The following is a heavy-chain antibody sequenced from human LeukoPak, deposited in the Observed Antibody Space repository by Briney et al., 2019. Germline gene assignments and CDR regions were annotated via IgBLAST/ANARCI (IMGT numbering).Heavy chain of an antibody. V-gene: IGHV3-48*04. J-gene: IGHJ4*02. Sequence: GGSLRLSCAASGFTFSSYGMSWVRQAPGKGLEWISYISSSGSTIYYADSVKGRFTISRDNAKNSLYLQMNSLRAEDTAVYYCAGAYCGGDCYSVYFDYWGQGTLVTVSS. CDR1: GFTFSSYG. D-gene: IGHD2-21*02. CDR3: AGAYCGGDCYSVYFDY. CDR2: ISSSGSTI.